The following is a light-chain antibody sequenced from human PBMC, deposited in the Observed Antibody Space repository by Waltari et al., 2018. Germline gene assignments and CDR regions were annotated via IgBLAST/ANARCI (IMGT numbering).Light chain of an antibody. CDR3: QQYNSFSFT. V-gene: IGKV1-5*03. J-gene: IGKJ3*01. Sequence: DIQMTQSPSTLSASVGDRVTITCRASQRISNWVAWYQQKPGKAPHLLIYKASTSEGGVPSRLSGSGSGTEFTLTISSLQPDDFATYYCQQYNSFSFTFGPGTKVDI. CDR1: QRISNW. CDR2: KAS.